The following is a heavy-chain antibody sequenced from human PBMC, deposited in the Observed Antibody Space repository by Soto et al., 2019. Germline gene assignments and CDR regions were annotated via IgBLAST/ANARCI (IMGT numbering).Heavy chain of an antibody. V-gene: IGHV3-23*01. CDR3: AKGGGSSSSNWIDP. CDR1: GFTFSSYA. Sequence: GGSLRLSCAASGFTFSSYAMNWVRQGPGKGPEWVSTMSVSGGSTYYADSVKGRFTISRDISKNTLYLQMNSLRAEDTAVYYCAKGGGSSSSNWIDPWGRGTLVTVSS. CDR2: MSVSGGST. D-gene: IGHD6-13*01. J-gene: IGHJ5*02.